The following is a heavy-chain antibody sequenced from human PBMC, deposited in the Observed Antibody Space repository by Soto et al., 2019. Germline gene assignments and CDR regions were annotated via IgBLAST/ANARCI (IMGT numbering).Heavy chain of an antibody. CDR3: VRDLYRSATMPCLDH. Sequence: GSLRLSCAASGFTFSSYAMSWVRQAPGKGLEWVASISDTGGDSYYADSMDGRFTISRDNSKNTLYLQINSLRAEDTAVYYCVRDLYRSATMPCLDHWGQGTLVTVSS. CDR1: GFTFSSYA. V-gene: IGHV3-23*01. J-gene: IGHJ4*02. D-gene: IGHD1-1*01. CDR2: ISDTGGDS.